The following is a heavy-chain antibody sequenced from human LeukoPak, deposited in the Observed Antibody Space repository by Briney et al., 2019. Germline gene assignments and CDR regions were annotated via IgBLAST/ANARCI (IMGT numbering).Heavy chain of an antibody. J-gene: IGHJ5*02. CDR1: GFTFSSYS. D-gene: IGHD5-24*01. CDR3: AKERDNYPNNWFDP. CDR2: ISSSSSYI. V-gene: IGHV3-21*04. Sequence: GGSLRLSCAASGFTFSSYSMNWVRQAPGKGLEWVSSISSSSSYIKYADSVKCRFTISRDNSRDTLYLQMNSLRGDDTAVYYCAKERDNYPNNWFDPWGQGTLVTVSS.